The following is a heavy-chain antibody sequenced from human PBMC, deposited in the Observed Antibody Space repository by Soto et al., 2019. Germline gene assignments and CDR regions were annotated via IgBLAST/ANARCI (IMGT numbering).Heavy chain of an antibody. CDR2: IIPMFDTT. CDR1: GGTFRSYA. Sequence: QVQLEQSGAEVRKPGSSVKVSCKASGGTFRSYAINWVRQAPGQGLEWMGGIIPMFDTTDYAQRFQGRVRITADESTRTAYMELTSLRSEDTAVYYCARMVVVAAATYYYYAMDVWGQGTTVTVSS. CDR3: ARMVVVAAATYYYYAMDV. D-gene: IGHD2-15*01. J-gene: IGHJ6*02. V-gene: IGHV1-69*01.